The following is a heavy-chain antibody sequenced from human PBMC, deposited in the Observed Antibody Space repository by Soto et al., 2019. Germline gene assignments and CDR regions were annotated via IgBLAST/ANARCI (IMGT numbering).Heavy chain of an antibody. CDR1: GYTFTSYT. Sequence: SVKVSCKASGYTFTSYTISWVRQAPGQGLEWMGRIIPILGIANYAQKFQGRVTITADKSTSTAYMELSSLRSEDTAVYYCERVGLRSFFDIWAQGKMVTVSS. CDR2: IIPILGIA. J-gene: IGHJ3*02. D-gene: IGHD4-17*01. V-gene: IGHV1-69*02. CDR3: ERVGLRSFFDI.